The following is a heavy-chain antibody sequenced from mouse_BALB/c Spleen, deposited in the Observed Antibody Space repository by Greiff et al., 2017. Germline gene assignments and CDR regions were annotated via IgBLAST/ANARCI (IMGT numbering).Heavy chain of an antibody. CDR1: GYSFTSYY. CDR3: ARGYGGFDY. V-gene: IGHV1S135*01. Sequence: LVESGPELMKPGASVKISCKASGYSFTSYYMHWVKQSHGKSLEWIGYIDPFNGGTSYNQKFKGKATLTVDKSSSTAYMHLSSLTSEDSAVYYCARGYGGFDYWGQGTTLTVSS. CDR2: IDPFNGGT. D-gene: IGHD2-14*01. J-gene: IGHJ2*01.